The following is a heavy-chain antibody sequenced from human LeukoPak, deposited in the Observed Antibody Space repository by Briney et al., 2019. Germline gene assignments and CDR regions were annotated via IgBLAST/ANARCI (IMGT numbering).Heavy chain of an antibody. J-gene: IGHJ4*02. CDR3: ARICSTTDCLISA. D-gene: IGHD2-2*01. CDR1: GFTFSGYW. Sequence: PGGSLRLSCAASGFTFSGYWMHWVRHAPGKGLVWVARISTDGSYTSYADCVKGRFTISRDNAKNTAYLQMSSLRAEDTAIYYCARICSTTDCLISAWGQGTLVTVSS. V-gene: IGHV3-74*01. CDR2: ISTDGSYT.